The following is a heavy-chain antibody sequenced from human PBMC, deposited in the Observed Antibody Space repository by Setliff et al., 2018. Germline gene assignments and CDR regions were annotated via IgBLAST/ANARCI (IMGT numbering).Heavy chain of an antibody. CDR2: IYPGDSDT. CDR1: GYSFTSYW. Sequence: GEPLKISCKGSGYSFTSYWIGWVRQMPGKGLEWMGIIYPGDSDTRYSPSFQGQVTISADKSISTAYLQWSSLKASDTAMYYCATLSSRYCSGGSCYLGAFDIWGQGTMVTVSS. V-gene: IGHV5-51*01. CDR3: ATLSSRYCSGGSCYLGAFDI. D-gene: IGHD2-15*01. J-gene: IGHJ3*02.